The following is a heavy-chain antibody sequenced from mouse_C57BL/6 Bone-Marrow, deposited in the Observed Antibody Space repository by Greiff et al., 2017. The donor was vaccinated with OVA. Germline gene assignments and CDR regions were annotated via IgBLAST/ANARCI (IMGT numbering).Heavy chain of an antibody. Sequence: DVKLQESGPGLVKPSQSLSLTCSVTGYSITSGYYWNWIRQFPGNKLEWMGYISYDGSNNYNPSLKNRISITRDTSKNQFFLKLNSVTTEDTATYYCARANYGSSDYWGQGTTLTVSS. D-gene: IGHD1-1*01. CDR2: ISYDGSN. CDR3: ARANYGSSDY. V-gene: IGHV3-6*01. CDR1: GYSITSGYY. J-gene: IGHJ2*01.